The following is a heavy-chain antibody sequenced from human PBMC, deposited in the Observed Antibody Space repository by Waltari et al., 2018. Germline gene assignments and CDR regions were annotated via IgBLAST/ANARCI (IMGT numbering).Heavy chain of an antibody. Sequence: EVQLVESGGGLVQPGGSLRLSCAASGLPFSSYWMSWVRPAPGKGLEWVANIKQDGSEKYYVDSVKGRFTISRDNAQNSLYLQMNSLRAEDTAVYYCVRYFGSGSYYPYWGQGTLVTVSS. D-gene: IGHD3-10*01. J-gene: IGHJ4*02. V-gene: IGHV3-7*01. CDR2: IKQDGSEK. CDR3: VRYFGSGSYYPY. CDR1: GLPFSSYW.